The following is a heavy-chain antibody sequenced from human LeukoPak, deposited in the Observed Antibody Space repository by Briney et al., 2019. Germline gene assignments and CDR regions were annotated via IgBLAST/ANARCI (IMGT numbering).Heavy chain of an antibody. D-gene: IGHD2-2*02. CDR1: GGPISSSSYY. J-gene: IGHJ4*02. V-gene: IGHV4-39*01. Sequence: QPSETLSLTCTVSGGPISSSSYYWGWIRQPPGKGLEWIGSIYYSGSTYYNPSLKSRVTISVDTSKNQFSLKLSSVTAADTAVYYCARRFVVPAAIRSFDYWGQGTLVTVSS. CDR3: ARRFVVPAAIRSFDY. CDR2: IYYSGST.